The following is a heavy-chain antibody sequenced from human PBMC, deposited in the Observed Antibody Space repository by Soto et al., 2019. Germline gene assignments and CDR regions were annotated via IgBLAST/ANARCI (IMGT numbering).Heavy chain of an antibody. CDR3: ASGGIAVAEEGMDV. Sequence: QVPLVQSGAEVKKPGASVKVSCKASGYTFTSYDINWVRQATGQGLEWMGWMNPNSGNTGYAQKFQGRVTMTRNTSISTAYMELSSLRSEDTAVYYCASGGIAVAEEGMDVWGKGTTVTVSS. J-gene: IGHJ6*03. D-gene: IGHD6-19*01. V-gene: IGHV1-8*01. CDR2: MNPNSGNT. CDR1: GYTFTSYD.